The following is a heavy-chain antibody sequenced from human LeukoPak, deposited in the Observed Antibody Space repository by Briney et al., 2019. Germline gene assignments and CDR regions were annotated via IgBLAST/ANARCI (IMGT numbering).Heavy chain of an antibody. Sequence: SGGSLRLSCAASGFTFSSYAMHWVRQAPGKGLEWVAVISYDGSNKYYADSVKGRFTISRDNARNSLYLQMNSLRAEDTALYYCAKGAMATGYFDYWGQGTLVTVSS. D-gene: IGHD5-18*01. V-gene: IGHV3-30*04. CDR2: ISYDGSNK. CDR3: AKGAMATGYFDY. CDR1: GFTFSSYA. J-gene: IGHJ4*02.